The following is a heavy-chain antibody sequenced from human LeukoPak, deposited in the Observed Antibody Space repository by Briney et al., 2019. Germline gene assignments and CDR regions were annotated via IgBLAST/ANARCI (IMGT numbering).Heavy chain of an antibody. D-gene: IGHD6-13*01. CDR3: VKDMKIKAAGYYFDY. CDR2: IANDGRDK. J-gene: IGHJ4*02. V-gene: IGHV3-30*18. Sequence: PGRSLRLSCAASGFTFGDYGMHWVRQAPGKGLEWVAVIANDGRDKKYADSVRGRFTISRDNSKNTVYLQMNSLRAEDTAVFYCVKDMKIKAAGYYFDYWGQGTLVTVSS. CDR1: GFTFGDYG.